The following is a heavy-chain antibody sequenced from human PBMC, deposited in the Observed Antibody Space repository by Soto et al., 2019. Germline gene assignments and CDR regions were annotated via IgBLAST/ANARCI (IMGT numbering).Heavy chain of an antibody. CDR3: ARDLQQQLVYWFDP. D-gene: IGHD6-13*01. Sequence: LRLSCAASGFTFSSYGMHWVRQAPGKGLEWVAVIWYDGSNKYYADSVKGRFTISRDNSKNTLYLQMNSLRAEDTAVYYCARDLQQQLVYWFDPWGQGTLVTVSS. J-gene: IGHJ5*02. CDR1: GFTFSSYG. CDR2: IWYDGSNK. V-gene: IGHV3-33*01.